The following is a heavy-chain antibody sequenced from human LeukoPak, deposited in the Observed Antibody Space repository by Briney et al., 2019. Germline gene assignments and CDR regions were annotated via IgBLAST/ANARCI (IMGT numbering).Heavy chain of an antibody. J-gene: IGHJ4*02. CDR3: ARGMYYYDSSGPGYFDY. V-gene: IGHV3-73*01. Sequence: GGSLRLSCAASGFTFSGSAMHWVRQASGKGLEWVGRIRSKANSYATAYAASVKGRFTISRDDSKNTAYLQMNSLRPEDTAVYYCARGMYYYDSSGPGYFDYWGQGTLVTVSS. CDR1: GFTFSGSA. CDR2: IRSKANSYAT. D-gene: IGHD3-22*01.